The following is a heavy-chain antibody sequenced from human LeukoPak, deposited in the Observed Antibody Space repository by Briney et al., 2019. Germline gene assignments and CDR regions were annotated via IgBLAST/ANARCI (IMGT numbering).Heavy chain of an antibody. D-gene: IGHD5-18*01. CDR3: ARGTGYSYLVY. J-gene: IGHJ4*02. CDR2: VNPNSGGT. V-gene: IGHV1-2*02. CDR1: GYIFTGYY. Sequence: GASVKVSCKASGYIFTGYYMHWVRQAPGQGPEWMGWVNPNSGGTSFAQKFQGRVTLTRDTSISTAYIELSSLRSDDTAVYYCARGTGYSYLVYWGQGTLVTVSS.